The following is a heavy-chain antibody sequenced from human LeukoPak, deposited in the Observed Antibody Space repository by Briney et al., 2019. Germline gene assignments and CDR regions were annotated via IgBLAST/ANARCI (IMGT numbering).Heavy chain of an antibody. Sequence: GESLKISCKGSGFSFAGYWIGWVRQMPGKGLEWMGLIYADDSDTRYSPSFQGQVTISADKSISTAYLQWTSLKASDTAMYYCARRYETIVRREAFDVWGQGTMVTVSS. V-gene: IGHV5-51*01. CDR1: GFSFAGYW. CDR3: ARRYETIVRREAFDV. D-gene: IGHD3-10*01. CDR2: IYADDSDT. J-gene: IGHJ3*01.